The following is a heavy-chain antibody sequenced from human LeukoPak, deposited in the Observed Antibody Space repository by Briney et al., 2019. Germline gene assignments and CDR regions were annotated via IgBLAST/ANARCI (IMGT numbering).Heavy chain of an antibody. CDR1: GFTFNNYA. J-gene: IGHJ4*02. Sequence: GASLRLSCAASGFTFNNYAMSWVRQAPGKGLEGVSAILGSGRSAYYADSVKGRFTISRDNSKNSLFLQMNSLRVEDTALYYCSKWGDYDVLTGYYDSDFWGQGTLVTVSA. D-gene: IGHD3-9*01. CDR3: SKWGDYDVLTGYYDSDF. V-gene: IGHV3-23*01. CDR2: ILGSGRSA.